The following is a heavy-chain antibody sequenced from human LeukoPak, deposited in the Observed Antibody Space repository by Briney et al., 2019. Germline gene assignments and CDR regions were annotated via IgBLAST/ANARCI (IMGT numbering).Heavy chain of an antibody. J-gene: IGHJ6*02. CDR3: ARDRGSTSPLYYYYYGMDV. CDR2: ISAYNGNT. V-gene: IGHV1-18*01. CDR1: GYTFTSYG. D-gene: IGHD2-2*01. Sequence: AASVKVSCKASGYTFTSYGISWVRQAPGQGLDWMGWISAYNGNTNYAQKLQDRVTMTTDTSTSTAYMELRSLRSDDTAVYYCARDRGSTSPLYYYYYGMDVWGQGTTVTVSS.